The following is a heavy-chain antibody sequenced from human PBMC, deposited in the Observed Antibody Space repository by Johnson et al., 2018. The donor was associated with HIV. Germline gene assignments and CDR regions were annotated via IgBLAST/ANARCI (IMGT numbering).Heavy chain of an antibody. CDR2: ISRNSGSI. CDR3: ARLGIAAARGAFDI. V-gene: IGHV3-9*01. Sequence: VQLVESGGGVVQPGRSLRLSCAASGFTFSSYWMSWVRQAPGKGLEWVSGISRNSGSIGYAASVKGRFTISRGNAKNSLYLQMNSLRAEDTAVYYCARLGIAAARGAFDIWGQGTMVTVSS. CDR1: GFTFSSYW. D-gene: IGHD6-13*01. J-gene: IGHJ3*02.